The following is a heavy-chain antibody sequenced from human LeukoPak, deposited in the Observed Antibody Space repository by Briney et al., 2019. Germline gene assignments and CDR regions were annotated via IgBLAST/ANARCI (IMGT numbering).Heavy chain of an antibody. Sequence: PGGSLRLSCAASGFTFSSYSMNWVRQAPGKGLEWVSSISSGSSYIYYADSVKGRFTISRDNGKNSLYLQMNSLRAEDTAVYYCARDGPKYCSNGVCYAPVDPWGQGTLVTVSS. CDR1: GFTFSSYS. D-gene: IGHD2-8*01. CDR2: ISSGSSYI. J-gene: IGHJ5*02. CDR3: ARDGPKYCSNGVCYAPVDP. V-gene: IGHV3-21*01.